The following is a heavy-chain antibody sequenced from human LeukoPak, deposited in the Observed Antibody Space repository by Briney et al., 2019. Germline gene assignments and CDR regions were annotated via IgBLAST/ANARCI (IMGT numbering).Heavy chain of an antibody. Sequence: ASVKVSCKASGYTFTGYYMHWVRQAPGQGLEWMGRINPNSGGTDYAQKFQGRVTMTRDTSISTAYMELSRLRSDDTAVYYCARAGYSSSWRVDYWGQGTLVTVSS. V-gene: IGHV1-2*06. CDR1: GYTFTGYY. D-gene: IGHD6-13*01. J-gene: IGHJ4*02. CDR3: ARAGYSSSWRVDY. CDR2: INPNSGGT.